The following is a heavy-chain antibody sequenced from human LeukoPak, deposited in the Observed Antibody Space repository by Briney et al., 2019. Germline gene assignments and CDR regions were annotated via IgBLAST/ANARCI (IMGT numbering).Heavy chain of an antibody. Sequence: GGSLRLSCAASGFTFDDYAMHWVRPAPGKGLGGVGLLSGEGGSTYYADSVKGRFTISRDNSKNSLYLQMNSLGTEDTALYYCATSDFAAHFDYWGQGTLVTVSS. CDR1: GFTFDDYA. CDR2: LSGEGGST. CDR3: ATSDFAAHFDY. D-gene: IGHD2/OR15-2a*01. J-gene: IGHJ4*02. V-gene: IGHV3-43*02.